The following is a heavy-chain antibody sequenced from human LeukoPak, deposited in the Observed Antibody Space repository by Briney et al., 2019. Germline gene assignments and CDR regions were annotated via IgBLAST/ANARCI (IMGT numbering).Heavy chain of an antibody. CDR1: GFSLSSNY. Sequence: GGSLRLSCAAPSGFSLSSNYMTWVRQAPGKGLEWVSYISSGSSTIYYADSVKGRFTISRDNAKNSLYLQMNSLRAEDTAVYYCARGSGGSGYPFDYWGQGTLVTVSS. J-gene: IGHJ4*02. CDR3: ARGSGGSGYPFDY. V-gene: IGHV3-48*04. D-gene: IGHD3-22*01. CDR2: ISSGSSTI.